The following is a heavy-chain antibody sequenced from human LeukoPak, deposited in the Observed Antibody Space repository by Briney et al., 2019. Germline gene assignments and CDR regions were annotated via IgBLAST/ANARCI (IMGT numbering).Heavy chain of an antibody. CDR2: IYYSGST. D-gene: IGHD3-9*01. Sequence: SETLSLTCTVSGGSISSSSYYWGWIRQPPGKGLEWIGSIYYSGSTYYNPSLKSRVTISVDTSKNQFSLKLSSVTAADTAVYYCASLDPGPGWFDPWGQGTLVTVSS. J-gene: IGHJ5*02. V-gene: IGHV4-39*07. CDR3: ASLDPGPGWFDP. CDR1: GGSISSSSYY.